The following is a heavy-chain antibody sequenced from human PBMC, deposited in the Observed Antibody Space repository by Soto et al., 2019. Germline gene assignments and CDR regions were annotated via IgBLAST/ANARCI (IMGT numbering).Heavy chain of an antibody. CDR3: ARVGIAVAGTYFDF. V-gene: IGHV3-21*01. J-gene: IGHJ4*02. CDR2: ISGGSSYI. D-gene: IGHD6-19*01. Sequence: VQLVESGGGLVKPGGSLRLSCAASGFTFNSYSMNWVRQAPGKGLEWVSSISGGSSYINYADSVKGRFTISRDNAKNSLYLQMNSLRAEDTAVYYCARVGIAVAGTYFDFWGQGTLVTVSS. CDR1: GFTFNSYS.